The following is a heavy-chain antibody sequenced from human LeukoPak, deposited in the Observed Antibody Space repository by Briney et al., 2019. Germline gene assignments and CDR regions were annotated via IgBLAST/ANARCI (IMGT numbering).Heavy chain of an antibody. Sequence: SETLSLTCTVSGGSISSSSYYWGWIRQSPGKGLEWIGSIYYSGSTYYNPSLKSRVTISVDTSKNQFSLKLSSVTAADTAVYYCARDGYDYVWGSYRPLDYWGQGTLVTVSS. CDR1: GGSISSSSYY. CDR2: IYYSGST. CDR3: ARDGYDYVWGSYRPLDY. J-gene: IGHJ4*02. V-gene: IGHV4-39*07. D-gene: IGHD3-16*02.